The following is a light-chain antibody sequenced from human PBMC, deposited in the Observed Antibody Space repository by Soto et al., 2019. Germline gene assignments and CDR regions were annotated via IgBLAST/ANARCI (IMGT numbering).Light chain of an antibody. CDR1: SSNIGSNT. Sequence: QSVLTQPPSASGTPGQRVTISCSGSSSNIGSNTVNWYQQLPGTAPKLLIYSNNQRPSGVPDRFSGSKSGTSASLAISGLQSEDEADYYCAAWDDSLNAVVFGGGIQLTVL. J-gene: IGLJ2*01. CDR2: SNN. CDR3: AAWDDSLNAVV. V-gene: IGLV1-44*01.